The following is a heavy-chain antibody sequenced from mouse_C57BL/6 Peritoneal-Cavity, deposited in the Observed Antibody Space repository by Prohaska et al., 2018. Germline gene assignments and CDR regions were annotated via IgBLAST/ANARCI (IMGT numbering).Heavy chain of an antibody. Sequence: EVKLEESGGGLVQPGGSMKLSCVDSGFTFSNYWMNWVRQSPEKGLEWVAQIRLKSDNYATHYAESVKGRFTISRDDSKSSVYLQMNNLRAEDTGIYYCTSSIYSYAMDYWGQGTSVTVSS. CDR1: GFTFSNYW. D-gene: IGHD2-1*01. CDR3: TSSIYSYAMDY. CDR2: IRLKSDNYAT. V-gene: IGHV6-3*01. J-gene: IGHJ4*01.